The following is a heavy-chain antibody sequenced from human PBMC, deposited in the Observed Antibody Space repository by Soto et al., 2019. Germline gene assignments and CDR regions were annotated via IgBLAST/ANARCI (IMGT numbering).Heavy chain of an antibody. J-gene: IGHJ5*02. CDR2: IYYSGST. CDR3: ARETYGDYVGYFDP. V-gene: IGHV4-59*01. CDR1: CGSISLSY. D-gene: IGHD4-17*01. Sequence: LSLTCTVSCGSISLSYWHWIRQPPGKGLEWIGYIYYSGSTNYNPSLKSRVTISVDTSKNQFSLKLSSVTAADTAVYYCARETYGDYVGYFDPWGQGIQVTVSS.